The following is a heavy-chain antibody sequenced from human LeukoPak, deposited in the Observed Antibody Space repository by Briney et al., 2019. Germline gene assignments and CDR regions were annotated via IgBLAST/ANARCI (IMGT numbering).Heavy chain of an antibody. CDR1: GGSMSSYY. Sequence: PSETLSLTCTVSGGSMSSYYWSWVRQGPGKGLEWVAFIRYDGSHKFYADSVKGRFTISRDNSKKTLFLQMNSLRVEDTAVYYCARVIGPTRYGGSQSTREFDAFDIWGQGTMLTVSS. CDR3: ARVIGPTRYGGSQSTREFDAFDI. CDR2: IRYDGSHK. D-gene: IGHD5-12*01. V-gene: IGHV3-30*02. J-gene: IGHJ3*02.